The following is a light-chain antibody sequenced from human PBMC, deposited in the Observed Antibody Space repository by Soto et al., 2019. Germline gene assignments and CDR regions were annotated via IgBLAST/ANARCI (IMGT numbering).Light chain of an antibody. Sequence: QSVLAQPASVSGSPGQSITISCTGTSSDVGGYNYVSWYQQHPGKAPKLMIYDVSNRPSGVSNRFSGSKSGNTASLTISGLQAEDDADYYCSSYTSSSTIVFGTGTKVTVL. J-gene: IGLJ1*01. CDR1: SSDVGGYNY. CDR3: SSYTSSSTIV. CDR2: DVS. V-gene: IGLV2-14*01.